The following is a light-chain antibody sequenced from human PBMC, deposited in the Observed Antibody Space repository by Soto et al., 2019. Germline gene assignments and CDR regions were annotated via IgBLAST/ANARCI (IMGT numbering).Light chain of an antibody. CDR3: QHYNSYSEA. CDR1: QTISSW. J-gene: IGKJ1*01. CDR2: KAS. V-gene: IGKV1-5*03. Sequence: DIQMTLYHSTLSGSVGDRVTITCRASQTISSWLAWYQQKPGKAPKLLIYKASTLKSGVPSRFSGSGSGTEFTLTISSLQPDDFATYYCQHYNSYSEAFGQGTKVDIK.